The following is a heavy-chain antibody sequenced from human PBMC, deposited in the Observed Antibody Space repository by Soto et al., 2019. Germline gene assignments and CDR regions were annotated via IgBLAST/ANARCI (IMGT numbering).Heavy chain of an antibody. CDR1: GFTFSSYS. J-gene: IGHJ4*02. CDR2: ISSSSSYI. Sequence: GGSLRLSCAASGFTFSSYSMNWVRQAPGKGLEWVSSISSSSSYIYHADSVKGRFTISRDNAKNSLYLQMNSLRAEDTAVYYCARVKVGASVFDYWGQGTLVTVSS. D-gene: IGHD1-26*01. V-gene: IGHV3-21*01. CDR3: ARVKVGASVFDY.